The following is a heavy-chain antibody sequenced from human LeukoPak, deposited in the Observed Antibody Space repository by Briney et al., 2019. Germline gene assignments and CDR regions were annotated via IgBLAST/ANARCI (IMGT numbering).Heavy chain of an antibody. D-gene: IGHD3-10*01. V-gene: IGHV4-39*07. CDR2: IYHSGNT. Sequence: SETLSLTCTVSGGAISRSSFYWGWIRQPPGKRLEWIGSIYHSGNTYYNPSLKGRVTISVDTSKNQFSLRMTSVTAADTAVYYCGRESDGSGTSYAYWGQGTLVIVSS. CDR3: GRESDGSGTSYAY. J-gene: IGHJ4*02. CDR1: GGAISRSSFY.